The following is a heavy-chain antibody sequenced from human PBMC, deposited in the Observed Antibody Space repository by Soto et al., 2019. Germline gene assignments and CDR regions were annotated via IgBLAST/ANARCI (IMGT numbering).Heavy chain of an antibody. CDR2: IYHSGST. J-gene: IGHJ2*01. CDR1: GGSISSSNW. CDR3: AREFETGDRRDWYFDL. D-gene: IGHD7-27*01. V-gene: IGHV4-4*02. Sequence: SETLSLTCAVSGGSISSSNWWSWVRQPPGKGLEWIGEIYHSGSTNYNPSLKSRVTISVDKSKNQFSLKLSSVTAADTAVYYCAREFETGDRRDWYFDLWGRGTLVTVSS.